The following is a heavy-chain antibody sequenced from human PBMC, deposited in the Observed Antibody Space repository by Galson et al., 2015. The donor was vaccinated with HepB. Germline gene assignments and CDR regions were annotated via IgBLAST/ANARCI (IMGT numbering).Heavy chain of an antibody. CDR1: GDSVSSNSSL. CDR3: ARVLRLRKGYKSPFDY. D-gene: IGHD5-24*01. Sequence: CAISGDSVSSNSSLWNWIRQSPSRGLVWLGRTYYRSKWNNDYAVPVKSRISITSDTSKNHFSLQLNSVTPEDTAVYFCARVLRLRKGYKSPFDYWGQGTLVTVSS. J-gene: IGHJ4*02. V-gene: IGHV6-1*01. CDR2: TYYRSKWNN.